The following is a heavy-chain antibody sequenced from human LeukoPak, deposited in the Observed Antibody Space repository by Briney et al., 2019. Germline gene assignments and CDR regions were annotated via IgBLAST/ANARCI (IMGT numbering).Heavy chain of an antibody. CDR3: ARPHYYGSGSYLFWFDP. V-gene: IGHV1-18*01. J-gene: IGHJ5*02. CDR1: GYTFTSYG. D-gene: IGHD3-10*01. Sequence: ASVKVSCKASGYTFTSYGISWVRQAPGQGLEWMGWISAYNGNTKYAQKLQGRVTMTTDTSTSTAYMELRSLRSDDTAVYYCARPHYYGSGSYLFWFDPWGQGTLVTVSS. CDR2: ISAYNGNT.